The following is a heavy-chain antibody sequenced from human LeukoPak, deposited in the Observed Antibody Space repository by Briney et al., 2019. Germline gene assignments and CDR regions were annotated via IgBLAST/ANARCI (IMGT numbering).Heavy chain of an antibody. Sequence: GGSLRLSCAASGFTFSVYAMSWVRQAPGKGLEWVSVIYSSGSTYYADSVKGRFTISRDNSKNTLYLQMNSLRAEDTAVYYCARGMVGATTPFDYWGQGTLVTVSS. V-gene: IGHV3-66*02. CDR1: GFTFSVYA. CDR3: ARGMVGATTPFDY. CDR2: IYSSGST. J-gene: IGHJ4*02. D-gene: IGHD1-26*01.